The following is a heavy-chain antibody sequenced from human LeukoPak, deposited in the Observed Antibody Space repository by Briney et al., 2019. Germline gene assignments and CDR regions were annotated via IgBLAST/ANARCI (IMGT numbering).Heavy chain of an antibody. D-gene: IGHD6-13*01. CDR3: ARDRQSIAAADFDY. J-gene: IGHJ4*02. CDR2: IVSNAGST. CDR1: GFTFSTYA. V-gene: IGHV3-64*04. Sequence: GGSLRLSCSASGFTFSTYAMHWVRQAPGKGLEYVSAIVSNAGSTYYADSVKGRFTISRDNAKNSLYLQMNSLRAEDTAVYYCARDRQSIAAADFDYWGQGTLVTVSS.